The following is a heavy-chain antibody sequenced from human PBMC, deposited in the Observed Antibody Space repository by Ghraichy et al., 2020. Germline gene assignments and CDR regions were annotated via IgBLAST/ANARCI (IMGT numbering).Heavy chain of an antibody. D-gene: IGHD1-1*01. CDR2: ISAYNCNT. J-gene: IGHJ6*02. CDR3: ARDLDAVYYYYGMDV. V-gene: IGHV1-18*01. Sequence: ASVKVSCKASGYTFTTYGISWVRQAPGQGLEWMGWISAYNCNTNYAQKLKGRVTMTTDTSTSTAYMELRNLRSDDTAVYYCARDLDAVYYYYGMDVWGQGTTVTVSS. CDR1: GYTFTTYG.